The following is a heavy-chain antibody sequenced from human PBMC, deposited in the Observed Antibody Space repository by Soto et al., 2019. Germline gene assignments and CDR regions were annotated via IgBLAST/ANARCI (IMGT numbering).Heavy chain of an antibody. Sequence: SETLSLTCSVSGVTITSGRSSWNWIRQSPGKGLEWIAYIYHSGSTYYNPSHKSRVTISVDRSENQFTLKLTLVTAADTAVYYCVRESVASGPNYFDTWGPGTLVTVSS. J-gene: IGHJ5*02. V-gene: IGHV4-30-2*06. CDR3: VRESVASGPNYFDT. CDR1: GVTITSGRSS. CDR2: IYHSGST. D-gene: IGHD6-6*01.